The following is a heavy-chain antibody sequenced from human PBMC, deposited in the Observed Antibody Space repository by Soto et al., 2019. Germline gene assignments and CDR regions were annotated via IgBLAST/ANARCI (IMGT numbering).Heavy chain of an antibody. D-gene: IGHD1-1*01. Sequence: VKVSCKVSGYTLTELSMHWVRQAPGKGLEWMGGFDPEDGETIYAQKFQGRVTMTEDTSTDTAYMELSSLRSEDTAVYYCATSRDWRGYYYYGMDVWGQGTTVTVSS. CDR3: ATSRDWRGYYYYGMDV. V-gene: IGHV1-24*01. CDR1: GYTLTELS. J-gene: IGHJ6*02. CDR2: FDPEDGET.